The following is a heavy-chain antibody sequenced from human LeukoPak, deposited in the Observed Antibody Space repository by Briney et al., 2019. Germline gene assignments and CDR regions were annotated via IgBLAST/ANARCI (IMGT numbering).Heavy chain of an antibody. Sequence: GGSLRLSCAASGFTFSSYGMHWVRQAPGKGLEWVAVIWYDGSNKYYADSVKGRFTISRDNSKNTLYLQMNSLRAEDTAVYYCAKAYYDFWSGYSPNWFDPWGQGTLVTVSS. CDR2: IWYDGSNK. V-gene: IGHV3-33*06. CDR1: GFTFSSYG. D-gene: IGHD3-3*01. CDR3: AKAYYDFWSGYSPNWFDP. J-gene: IGHJ5*02.